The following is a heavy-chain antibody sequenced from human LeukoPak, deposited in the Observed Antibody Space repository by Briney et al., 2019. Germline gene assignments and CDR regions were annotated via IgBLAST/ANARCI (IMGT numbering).Heavy chain of an antibody. V-gene: IGHV1-18*01. CDR1: GYTFTSYG. CDR3: ARVVRGDCHTGTCFSRLDP. Sequence: ASVKVSCKASGYTFTSYGITWLRQAPGQGPEWMGWISPNNAKTDSAQNFQGRVSMTTDTSTSTAYMELRRLRSDDTAVYYCARVVRGDCHTGTCFSRLDPWGQGTLVTVSS. J-gene: IGHJ5*02. D-gene: IGHD3-10*02. CDR2: ISPNNAKT.